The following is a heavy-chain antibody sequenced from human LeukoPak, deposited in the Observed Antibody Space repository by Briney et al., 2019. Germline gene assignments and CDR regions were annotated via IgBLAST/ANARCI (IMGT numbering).Heavy chain of an antibody. CDR1: GYTFTSYG. CDR2: ISAYNGNT. Sequence: ASVKVSCKASGYTFTSYGISWVRQAPGQGLEWMGWISAYNGNTNYAQKLQGRVTMSTDTSTSTAYMELRSLTSDDTAVYYCARDGGYYYGSGTFVGVWGQGTLVTVSS. V-gene: IGHV1-18*01. CDR3: ARDGGYYYGSGTFVGV. D-gene: IGHD3-10*01. J-gene: IGHJ4*02.